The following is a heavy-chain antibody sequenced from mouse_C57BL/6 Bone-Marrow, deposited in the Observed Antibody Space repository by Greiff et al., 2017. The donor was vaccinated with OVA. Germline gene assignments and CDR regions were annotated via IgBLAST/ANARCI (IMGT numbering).Heavy chain of an antibody. Sequence: EVQLQQSGGGLVKPGGSLKLSCAASGFTFSDYGMHWVRQAPEKGLEWVAYISSGSSTNYYADTVKGRFTISRDNAKNTLFLQMTSLRSEDTAMYYCEGEGGSSYDYAMDCWGHVASVTVSS. V-gene: IGHV5-17*01. D-gene: IGHD1-1*01. CDR1: GFTFSDYG. J-gene: IGHJ4*01. CDR3: EGEGGSSYDYAMDC. CDR2: ISSGSSTN.